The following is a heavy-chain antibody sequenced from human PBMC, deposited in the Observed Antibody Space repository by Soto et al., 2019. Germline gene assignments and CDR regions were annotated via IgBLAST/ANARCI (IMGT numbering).Heavy chain of an antibody. CDR1: GFRFSDYT. CDR2: IGPKSVDI. Sequence: EVQLVESGGGLVKPGESLRLSCAASGFRFSDYTMNLVRQAPGKGLEWVSSIGPKSVDIFYTNSVKGRFTISRDNAKNSLYLQMNSLRGEDTAVYHCTRGSYGDYGYWGQGTLVTVSS. V-gene: IGHV3-21*02. CDR3: TRGSYGDYGY. D-gene: IGHD4-17*01. J-gene: IGHJ4*02.